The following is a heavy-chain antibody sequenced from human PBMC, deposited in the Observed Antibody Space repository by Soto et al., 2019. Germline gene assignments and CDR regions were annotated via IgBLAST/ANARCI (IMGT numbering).Heavy chain of an antibody. Sequence: ASVKVSCKASGYTFTGYYMHWVRQAPGQGLEWMGWINPNSGCTNYAQKFQGWVTMTRDTSISTAYMELSRLRSDDTGVDYCARGGAYSSRCVTGSFDIWGQGTMVTVSS. D-gene: IGHD6-13*01. J-gene: IGHJ3*02. CDR3: ARGGAYSSRCVTGSFDI. V-gene: IGHV1-2*04. CDR2: INPNSGCT. CDR1: GYTFTGYY.